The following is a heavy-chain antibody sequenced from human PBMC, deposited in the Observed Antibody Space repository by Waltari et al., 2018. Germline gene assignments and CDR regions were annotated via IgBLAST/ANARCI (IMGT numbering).Heavy chain of an antibody. CDR3: VKDGDFFVSGYDAFDV. D-gene: IGHD4-17*01. Sequence: VQLEEFGGGVVPPGGSLTPSCAASGFTFSNFGMPWVRQAPGKGLEWLTFIRYDGNNKYHADSVKGRFIISRDNSKNTLYLQINSLRADDTATYYCVKDGDFFVSGYDAFDVWGQGTMVTVSS. CDR1: GFTFSNFG. J-gene: IGHJ3*01. V-gene: IGHV3-30*02. CDR2: IRYDGNNK.